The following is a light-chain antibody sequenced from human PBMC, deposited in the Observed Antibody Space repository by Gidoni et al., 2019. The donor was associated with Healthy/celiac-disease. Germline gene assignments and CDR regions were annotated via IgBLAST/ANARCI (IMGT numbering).Light chain of an antibody. Sequence: DIQMTQPPSSLSASVGDRVTITCRASQSISSYLNWYQQKPGKAPKLLIYAASSLQSGVPSRFSGSGSGTDFTLPISSLQPEDFATYYCQQSYSTPWTFGQGTKVEIK. CDR3: QQSYSTPWT. V-gene: IGKV1-39*01. CDR1: QSISSY. CDR2: AAS. J-gene: IGKJ1*01.